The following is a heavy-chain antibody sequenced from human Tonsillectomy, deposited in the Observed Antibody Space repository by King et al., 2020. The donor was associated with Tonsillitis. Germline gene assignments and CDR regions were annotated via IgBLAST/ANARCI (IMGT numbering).Heavy chain of an antibody. Sequence: VQLVESGGGVVQPGRSLRLSCAASGFTFSSYAMHWVRQAPGKGLEWVAVISYDGSNKYYADSVKGRFTISRDNSKNTLYLQMNSLRAEDTAVYYCARESSHMVYAVYYFDYWGQGTLVTVSS. CDR3: ARESSHMVYAVYYFDY. CDR2: ISYDGSNK. CDR1: GFTFSSYA. D-gene: IGHD2-8*01. J-gene: IGHJ4*02. V-gene: IGHV3-30-3*01.